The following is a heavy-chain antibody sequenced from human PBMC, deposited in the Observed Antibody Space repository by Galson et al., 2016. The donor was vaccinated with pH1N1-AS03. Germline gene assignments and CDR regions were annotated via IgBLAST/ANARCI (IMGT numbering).Heavy chain of an antibody. V-gene: IGHV5-51*01. CDR3: ARRVSYTGSYHIDY. CDR2: IYPGDSDT. J-gene: IGHJ4*02. Sequence: QSGAEVKKPGESLKISCKGSGYKFTNYWTGWVRQMPGQGLEWMGSIYPGDSDTRYSPSFQGQVTISADKSISTAYLQWSSLKASDTAMYYCARRVSYTGSYHIDYWGQGTLVTVSS. CDR1: GYKFTNYW. D-gene: IGHD1-26*01.